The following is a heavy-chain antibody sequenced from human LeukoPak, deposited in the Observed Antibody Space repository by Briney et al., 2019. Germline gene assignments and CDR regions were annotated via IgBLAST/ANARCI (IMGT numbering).Heavy chain of an antibody. J-gene: IGHJ3*02. D-gene: IGHD1-1*01. V-gene: IGHV1-18*01. CDR1: GYTFTSYG. CDR3: ARDLVQLERPDAFDI. Sequence: ASVNVSCKASGYTFTSYGISWVRQAPGQGLEWMGWISAYNGNTNYAQKLQGRVTMTTDTSTSTAYMELRSLRSDDTAVYYCARDLVQLERPDAFDIWGQGTMVTVS. CDR2: ISAYNGNT.